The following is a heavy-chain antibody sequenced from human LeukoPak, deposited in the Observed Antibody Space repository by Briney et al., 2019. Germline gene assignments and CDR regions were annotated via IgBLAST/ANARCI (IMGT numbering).Heavy chain of an antibody. D-gene: IGHD6-19*01. CDR2: ISARGRST. CDR3: ARDYYTIVNRSGWYGSRIDY. J-gene: IGHJ4*02. V-gene: IGHV3-23*01. Sequence: GGSLRLSCAASGFTFSSHVMSWVRQPPGKGLAWVSSISARGRSTYYADSVKGRFTISRDNSKNTLYLQMNSLRAEDTAIYYCARDYYTIVNRSGWYGSRIDYWGQGTLVTVSS. CDR1: GFTFSSHV.